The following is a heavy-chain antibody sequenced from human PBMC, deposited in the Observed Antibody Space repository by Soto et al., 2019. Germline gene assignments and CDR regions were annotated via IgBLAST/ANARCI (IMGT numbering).Heavy chain of an antibody. D-gene: IGHD1-26*01. J-gene: IGHJ6*02. CDR1: GDSIRNYY. V-gene: IGHV4-4*07. CDR2: IYSSGST. CDR3: ARPYGSGSYYSYHYGMEV. Sequence: SETLSLTCTVSGDSIRNYYWSWIRQPAGKGLEWIGRIYSSGSTDYNASLKSRVSMSVDRSKNQFFLQLTSVTAADTALYYCARPYGSGSYYSYHYGMEVWGQGTTVTVSS.